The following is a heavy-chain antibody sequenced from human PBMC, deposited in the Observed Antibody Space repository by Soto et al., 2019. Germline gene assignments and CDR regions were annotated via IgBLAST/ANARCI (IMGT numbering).Heavy chain of an antibody. D-gene: IGHD2-15*01. CDR1: GYTFTSYG. CDR2: ISAYNGNT. J-gene: IGHJ6*02. V-gene: IGHV1-18*04. CDR3: ARETAAYCSGGSCYSDYYYYGMDV. Sequence: QVQLVQSGAEVKKPGASVKVSCRASGYTFTSYGISWVRQAPGQGLEWMGWISAYNGNTNYAQKLQGRVTITTDTATSTDYMDLRSLSSDDTAVYYCARETAAYCSGGSCYSDYYYYGMDVWGQGTTVTVSS.